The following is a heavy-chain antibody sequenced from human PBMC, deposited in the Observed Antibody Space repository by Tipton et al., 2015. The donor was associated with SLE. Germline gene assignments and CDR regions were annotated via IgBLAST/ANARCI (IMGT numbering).Heavy chain of an antibody. CDR2: IYYRGTT. CDR3: ARFIAVAGIAEYFQH. Sequence: GLVKPSETLSLTCIVSGASINNYFWSWIRQPPGKKLEWIGFIYYRGTTVYNSSLKSRLNMSIDTSRNQFSLKLSSVTAADTAVYYCARFIAVAGIAEYFQHWGQGTLVTVSS. J-gene: IGHJ1*01. CDR1: GASINNYF. V-gene: IGHV4-59*08. D-gene: IGHD6-19*01.